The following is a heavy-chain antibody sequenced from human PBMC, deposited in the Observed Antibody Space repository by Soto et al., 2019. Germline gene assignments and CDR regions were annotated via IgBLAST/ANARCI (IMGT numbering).Heavy chain of an antibody. CDR1: GFTFSTCA. CDR3: AKDRGYSGTYWW. D-gene: IGHD1-26*01. CDR2: ISGSGIST. J-gene: IGHJ4*02. Sequence: LRLSCAASGFTFSTCAMIWVRQAPGKGLEWVSVISGSGISTYYADPVKGRFTISRDNSKNTVYLQMNSLRAEDTALYYCAKDRGYSGTYWWWGQGALVTVSS. V-gene: IGHV3-23*01.